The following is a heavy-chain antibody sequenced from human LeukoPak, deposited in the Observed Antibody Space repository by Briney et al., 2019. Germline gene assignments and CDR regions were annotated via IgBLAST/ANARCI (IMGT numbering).Heavy chain of an antibody. J-gene: IGHJ4*02. CDR2: ISSSSSTI. D-gene: IGHD6-19*01. V-gene: IGHV3-48*04. Sequence: PGGSLRLSCAASGFTFSGYSMNWVRQAPGKGLEWVSYISSSSSTIYYADSVKGRFTISRDNAKNSLYLQMNSLRAEDTAVYYCARAVAVAGGYYFDYWGQGTLVTVSS. CDR3: ARAVAVAGGYYFDY. CDR1: GFTFSGYS.